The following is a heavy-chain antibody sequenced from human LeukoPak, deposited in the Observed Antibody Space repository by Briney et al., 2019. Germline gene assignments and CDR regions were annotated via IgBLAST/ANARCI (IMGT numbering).Heavy chain of an antibody. CDR1: GFTFADYF. V-gene: IGHV3-43*02. D-gene: IGHD6-19*01. J-gene: IGHJ4*02. Sequence: GGSLRLSCAASGFTFADYFMHWVRRAPGKGLECSSFISGDGTTTYYRDSVRGRFTISRDNCKTSLYLQRESLRADDTALYFCATSHGWSPDHWGQGTLVTVSS. CDR3: ATSHGWSPDH. CDR2: ISGDGTTT.